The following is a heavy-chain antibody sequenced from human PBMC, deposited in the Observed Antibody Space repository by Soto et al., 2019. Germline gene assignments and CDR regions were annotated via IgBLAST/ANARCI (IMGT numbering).Heavy chain of an antibody. CDR3: ARDPFGYSGDDFFDY. V-gene: IGHV3-7*01. CDR1: GFTFSSYW. CDR2: IKQDGSEK. Sequence: GGSLRLSCAASGFTFSSYWMSWVRQAPGKGLEWVANIKQDGSEKYYVDSVKGRFTISRDNAKNSQYLQMNSLRAEDTAVYYCARDPFGYSGDDFFDYWGQGTLVTVSS. J-gene: IGHJ4*02. D-gene: IGHD5-12*01.